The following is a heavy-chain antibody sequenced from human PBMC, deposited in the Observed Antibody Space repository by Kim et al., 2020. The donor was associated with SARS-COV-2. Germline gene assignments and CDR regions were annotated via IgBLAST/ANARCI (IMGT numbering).Heavy chain of an antibody. Sequence: HSGNTNHPPSLKSRVTIPIDTSKNQFSLNVSSVTAADTAVYYCARGTIFEPWGQGTLVTVSS. J-gene: IGHJ5*02. D-gene: IGHD3-3*01. V-gene: IGHV4-34*01. CDR3: ARGTIFEP. CDR2: HSGNT.